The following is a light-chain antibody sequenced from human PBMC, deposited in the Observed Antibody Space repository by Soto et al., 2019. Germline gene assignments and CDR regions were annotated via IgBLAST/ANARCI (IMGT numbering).Light chain of an antibody. CDR3: CSDAGSSTPLI. CDR2: EVS. J-gene: IGLJ1*01. Sequence: QSALTQAASVSGSPGQSITLSCTGTSSDVGSYNLVSWYQQHPGKAPKLMIYEVSKRPSGLSNRFSGSKSGNTASLTISGLQAEDEADYYCCSDAGSSTPLIFGTGTKLTVL. V-gene: IGLV2-23*02. CDR1: SSDVGSYNL.